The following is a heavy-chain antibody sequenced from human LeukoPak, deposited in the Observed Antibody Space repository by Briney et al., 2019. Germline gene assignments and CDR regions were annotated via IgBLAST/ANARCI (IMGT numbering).Heavy chain of an antibody. V-gene: IGHV1-69*13. CDR2: IIPIFGTA. D-gene: IGHD5-24*01. CDR1: GGIFNSYA. CDR3: ARRRGVEMATFDY. Sequence: GASVKVSCKASGGIFNSYAINWVRQAPGQGLEWMGGIIPIFGTANYAQKFQGRVTIIADESASIAYMELSSLRSEDTAVYYCARRRGVEMATFDYWGQGTLVTVSS. J-gene: IGHJ4*02.